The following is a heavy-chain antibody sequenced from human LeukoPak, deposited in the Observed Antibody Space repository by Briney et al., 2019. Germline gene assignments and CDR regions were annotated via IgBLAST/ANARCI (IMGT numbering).Heavy chain of an antibody. V-gene: IGHV3-23*01. CDR2: ISGSGGST. D-gene: IGHD2-2*02. CDR1: GFTFSSYA. CDR3: AKTDIVVVPAAIRRFDP. J-gene: IGHJ5*02. Sequence: GGSLRLSCAASGFTFSSYAMSWVRQVPGKGLEWVSAISGSGGSTYYADSVKGRFTISRDNSKNTLYLQMNSLRAEDTAVYYCAKTDIVVVPAAIRRFDPWGQGTLVTVSS.